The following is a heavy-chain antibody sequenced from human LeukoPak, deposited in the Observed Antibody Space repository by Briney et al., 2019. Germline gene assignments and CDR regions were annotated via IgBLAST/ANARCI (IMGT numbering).Heavy chain of an antibody. J-gene: IGHJ4*02. D-gene: IGHD6-13*01. CDR1: GYTFTGYY. V-gene: IGHV1-2*02. CDR3: ARVESIAAAGYFDY. Sequence: ASVKVPCKASGYTFTGYYMHWARQAPGQGLEWMGWINPNSGGTNYAQKFQGRVTMTRDTSISTAYMELSRLRSDDTAVYYCARVESIAAAGYFDYWGQGTLVTVSS. CDR2: INPNSGGT.